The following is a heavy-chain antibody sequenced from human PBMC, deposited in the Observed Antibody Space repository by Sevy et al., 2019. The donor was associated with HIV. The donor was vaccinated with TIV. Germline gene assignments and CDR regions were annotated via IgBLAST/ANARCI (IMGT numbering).Heavy chain of an antibody. D-gene: IGHD2-8*01. CDR2: INPSGGST. J-gene: IGHJ4*02. CDR3: ARGVLTAYAILAEGGAFDY. V-gene: IGHV1-46*01. CDR1: GYTFTSYY. Sequence: ASVKVSCKASGYTFTSYYMHWVRQAPGQGLEWMGIINPSGGSTSFAQKFQGRVTLTRDTSTSTVYMELSSLRSEDTAVYYCARGVLTAYAILAEGGAFDYWGQGTLVTVSS.